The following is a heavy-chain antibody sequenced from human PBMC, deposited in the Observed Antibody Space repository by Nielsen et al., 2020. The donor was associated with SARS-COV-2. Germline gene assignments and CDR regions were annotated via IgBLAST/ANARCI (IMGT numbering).Heavy chain of an antibody. Sequence: VRQMPGKGLEWVSAISGSGGSTYYADSVKGRFTISRDNSKNTLYLQMNSLRAEDTAVYYCARGGEWELLTWDWGQGTLVTVSS. J-gene: IGHJ4*02. CDR2: ISGSGGST. D-gene: IGHD1-26*01. V-gene: IGHV3-23*01. CDR3: ARGGEWELLTWD.